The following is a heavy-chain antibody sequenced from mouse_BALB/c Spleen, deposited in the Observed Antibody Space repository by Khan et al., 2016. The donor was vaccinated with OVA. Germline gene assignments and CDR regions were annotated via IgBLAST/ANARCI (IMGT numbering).Heavy chain of an antibody. J-gene: IGHJ4*01. Sequence: EVQLQQSGPGLVKPSQSLSLTCTVTGYSITSDYAWNWIRQFPGNKLEWMGYISSSGSTNYNPALKSRISITRATSKNKFFLQLNSVTTADTATYYCARDGSRYNYAMDYWGQGTSVTVSS. CDR3: ARDGSRYNYAMDY. CDR1: GYSITSDYA. CDR2: ISSSGST. D-gene: IGHD2-3*01. V-gene: IGHV3-2*02.